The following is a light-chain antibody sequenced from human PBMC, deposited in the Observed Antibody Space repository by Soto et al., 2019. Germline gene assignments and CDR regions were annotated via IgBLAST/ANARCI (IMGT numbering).Light chain of an antibody. V-gene: IGKV3-15*01. J-gene: IGKJ1*01. CDR1: QSVSSN. Sequence: EIVMTQSPATLSVSPGERATLSCRASQSVSSNLAWYQQKPGQAPMLLIYGASTGATGIPARFSGSGSGTEFTLTITSLQPEDFAVYYCQQYNFWPTFGQGTKVDIK. CDR2: GAS. CDR3: QQYNFWPT.